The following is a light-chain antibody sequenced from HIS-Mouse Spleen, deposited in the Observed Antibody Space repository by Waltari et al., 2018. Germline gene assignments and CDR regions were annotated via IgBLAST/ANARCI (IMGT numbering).Light chain of an antibody. J-gene: IGLJ2*01. Sequence: QSVLTPPPSASGTPGQRVTIPCSGSSSNLGSHPVHLYQHRPGTAPKLLIYSNNQRPSGVPDRFSGSKSGTSASLAISGLQSEDEADYYCAAWDDSLNGVVFGGGTKLTVL. CDR1: SSNLGSHP. CDR3: AAWDDSLNGVV. V-gene: IGLV1-44*01. CDR2: SNN.